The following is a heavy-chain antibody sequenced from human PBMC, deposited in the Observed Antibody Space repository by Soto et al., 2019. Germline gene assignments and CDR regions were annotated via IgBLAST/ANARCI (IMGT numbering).Heavy chain of an antibody. CDR3: GRDDSPRPTTS. CDR2: FYDSGTN. J-gene: IGHJ5*02. Sequence: PPETLSLPCRVSGCSISNFYWRWIRQPPGTGLVWIGAFYDSGTNNYNTTLKSRATISVNMSKDQSTLRLTSLTVAYTAVYYCGRDDSPRPTTSWGQGILVTVS. CDR1: GCSISNFY. V-gene: IGHV4-59*01. D-gene: IGHD1-26*01.